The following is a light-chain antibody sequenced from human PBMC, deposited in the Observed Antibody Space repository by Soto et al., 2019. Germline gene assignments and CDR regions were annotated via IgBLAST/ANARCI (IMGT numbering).Light chain of an antibody. J-gene: IGKJ1*01. Sequence: DIQMTQSPSTLSGSVGDRVTITCRASQTISSWLAWYQQKPGKAPKLLIYKASTLKSGVPSRFSGSGSGTEVTRTISSLQPDDFATNYCQHYNSYSEAFGQGTNVELK. CDR2: KAS. CDR3: QHYNSYSEA. V-gene: IGKV1-5*03. CDR1: QTISSW.